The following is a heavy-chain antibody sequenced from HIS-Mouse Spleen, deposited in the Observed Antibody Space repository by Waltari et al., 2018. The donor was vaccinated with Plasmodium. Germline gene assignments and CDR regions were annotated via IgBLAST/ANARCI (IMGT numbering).Heavy chain of an antibody. CDR3: GTAHHSSSWLDFDY. J-gene: IGHJ4*02. D-gene: IGHD6-13*01. CDR2: VSVSGGRT. Sequence: EVQLLESGGGLVQPGGSLRLSCAASGFTFSSYTMSWVRQAPGKGLEWVSAVSVSGGRTYYADSVKGRFTISRDNSKNTLYLQMNSLRAEDTAVYYCGTAHHSSSWLDFDYWGQGTLVTVSS. CDR1: GFTFSSYT. V-gene: IGHV3-23*01.